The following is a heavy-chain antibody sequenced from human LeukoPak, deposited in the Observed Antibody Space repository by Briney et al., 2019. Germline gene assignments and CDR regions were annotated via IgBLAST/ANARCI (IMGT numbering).Heavy chain of an antibody. D-gene: IGHD6-25*01. CDR3: ARTTSFTASGYDY. Sequence: ASVKVSCKASGYTFTNYHINWVRQAAGQGLEWMGWMNPNNGDSGYAQKFQGRVTITRDTSISTAYMELRSLSSDDTALYFCARTTSFTASGYDYWGQGTLVTVSS. CDR2: MNPNNGDS. J-gene: IGHJ4*02. CDR1: GYTFTNYH. V-gene: IGHV1-8*03.